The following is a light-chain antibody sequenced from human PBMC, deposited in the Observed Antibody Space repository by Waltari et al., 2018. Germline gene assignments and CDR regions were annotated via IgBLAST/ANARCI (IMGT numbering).Light chain of an antibody. CDR3: AAWDDSLNLWV. CDR2: SDN. V-gene: IGLV1-44*01. Sequence: QSVLTPPPSASGTPGQRVTISCSGSSSNIASSTIHWYQQLPGTAPKLLMSSDNQRPSGVPDRFSGSKSGTSASLAISGLQSEDEADYYCAAWDDSLNLWVFGGGTELTVL. J-gene: IGLJ3*02. CDR1: SSNIASST.